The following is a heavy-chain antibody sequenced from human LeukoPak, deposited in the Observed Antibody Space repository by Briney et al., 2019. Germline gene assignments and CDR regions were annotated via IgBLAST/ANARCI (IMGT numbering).Heavy chain of an antibody. V-gene: IGHV3-23*01. Sequence: GGSLRLSCAASGFTFSSYAMSWVRQAPGKGLEWVSAISGSAGSTYYADSVKGRFTVSRDNSRNTLYLQMSSLRAEDTAVYYCAKGAGSSGWYQNDYWGQGTLVTVSS. CDR3: AKGAGSSGWYQNDY. D-gene: IGHD6-19*01. CDR1: GFTFSSYA. J-gene: IGHJ4*02. CDR2: ISGSAGST.